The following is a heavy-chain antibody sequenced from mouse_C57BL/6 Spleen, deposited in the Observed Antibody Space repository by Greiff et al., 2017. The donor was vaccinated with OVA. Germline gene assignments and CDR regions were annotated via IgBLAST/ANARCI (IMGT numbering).Heavy chain of an antibody. CDR2: IRSKSNNYAT. CDR1: GFSFNTYA. D-gene: IGHD2-4*01. CDR3: VSGDYDWYFDV. J-gene: IGHJ1*03. V-gene: IGHV10-1*01. Sequence: EVKLVESGGGLVQPKGSLKLSCAASGFSFNTYAMNWVRQAPGKGLEWVARIRSKSNNYATYYADSVKDRFTISRDDSESMLYLQMNNLKTEDTAMYYCVSGDYDWYFDVWGTGPTVTVSS.